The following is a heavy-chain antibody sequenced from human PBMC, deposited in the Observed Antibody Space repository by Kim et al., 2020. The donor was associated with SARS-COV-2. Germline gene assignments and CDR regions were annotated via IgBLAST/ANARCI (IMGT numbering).Heavy chain of an antibody. V-gene: IGHV1-69*13. Sequence: SVKVSCKASGGTFSSYAISWVRQAPGQGLEWMGGIIPIFGTTNYAQKFQGRVTITADESTSTAYMELSSLRSEDTAVYYCARSGWYAGQKELPRILTFDYWGQGTLVTVSS. CDR2: IIPIFGTT. D-gene: IGHD6-19*01. J-gene: IGHJ4*02. CDR3: ARSGWYAGQKELPRILTFDY. CDR1: GGTFSSYA.